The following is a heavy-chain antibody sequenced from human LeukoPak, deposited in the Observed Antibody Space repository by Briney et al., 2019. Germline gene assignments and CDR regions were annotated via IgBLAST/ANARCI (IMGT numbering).Heavy chain of an antibody. CDR1: ESSFSAYC. D-gene: IGHD6-13*01. V-gene: IGHV5-51*01. CDR3: VCLYSGSWYHIDY. Sequence: GESLTISCRGSESSFSAYCLGWVGRFPGPALGWGGKINPANAERRYNPSFEGHVTMSVDQSTRTAYMKWFGLRASDTAIYYCVCLYSGSWYHIDYWGQGSLVTVSS. CDR2: INPANAER. J-gene: IGHJ4*02.